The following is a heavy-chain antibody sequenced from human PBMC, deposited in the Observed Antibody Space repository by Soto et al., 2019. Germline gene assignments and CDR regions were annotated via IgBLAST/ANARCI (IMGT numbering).Heavy chain of an antibody. J-gene: IGHJ6*02. Sequence: GGSLRLSCAASGFTFSSYGMHWVRQAPGKGLEWVAVISYDGSNKYYADSVKGRFTISRDNSKNTLYLQMNSLRAEDTAVYYCAKYNWTLYYYYGMDVWGQGTTVTVSS. D-gene: IGHD1-1*01. CDR3: AKYNWTLYYYYGMDV. CDR2: ISYDGSNK. CDR1: GFTFSSYG. V-gene: IGHV3-30*18.